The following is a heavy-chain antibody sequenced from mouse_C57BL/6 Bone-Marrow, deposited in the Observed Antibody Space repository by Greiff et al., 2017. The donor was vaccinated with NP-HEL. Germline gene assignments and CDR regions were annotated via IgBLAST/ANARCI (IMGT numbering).Heavy chain of an antibody. J-gene: IGHJ4*01. V-gene: IGHV5-17*01. Sequence: EVQGVESGGGLVKPGGSLKLSCAASGFTFSDYGMHWVRQAPEKGLEWVAYISSGSSTTYYADTVKGRFTISRDNAKNTLFLQMTSLRSEDAAMYYCARPVTTVVDAMDYWGQGTSVTVSS. D-gene: IGHD1-1*01. CDR1: GFTFSDYG. CDR2: ISSGSSTT. CDR3: ARPVTTVVDAMDY.